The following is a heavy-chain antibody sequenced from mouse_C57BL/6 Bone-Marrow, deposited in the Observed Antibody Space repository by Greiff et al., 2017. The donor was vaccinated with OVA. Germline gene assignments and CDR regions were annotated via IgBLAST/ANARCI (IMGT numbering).Heavy chain of an antibody. D-gene: IGHD1-1*01. CDR3: ARRGTTVVADY. CDR1: GYTFTDYY. CDR2: INPNNGGT. J-gene: IGHJ2*01. V-gene: IGHV1-26*01. Sequence: EVQLQQSEPELVKPGASVKISCKASGYTFTDYYMNWVKQSHGKSLEWIGDINPNNGGTSYNQKFKGKATLTVDKSSSTAYMELRSLTSEDSAVYYCARRGTTVVADYWGQGTTLTVSS.